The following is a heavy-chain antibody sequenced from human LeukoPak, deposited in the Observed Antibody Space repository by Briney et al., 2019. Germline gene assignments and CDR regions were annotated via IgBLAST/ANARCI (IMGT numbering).Heavy chain of an antibody. CDR3: ARDNGDYNFDY. V-gene: IGHV1-18*01. Sequence: ASVTVSCKASSHTFTSYGLSWVRQAPGQGLEWMGWISVYRSKTNYAQKFQGRITLTTDASTRTTFMELGSLRSDDTAVYYCARDNGDYNFDYWGQGTLVTVSS. D-gene: IGHD4-17*01. J-gene: IGHJ4*02. CDR2: ISVYRSKT. CDR1: SHTFTSYG.